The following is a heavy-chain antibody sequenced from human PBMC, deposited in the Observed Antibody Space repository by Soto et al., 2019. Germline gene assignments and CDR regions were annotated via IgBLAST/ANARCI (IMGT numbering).Heavy chain of an antibody. CDR1: GGTFRSYA. V-gene: IGHV1-69*13. CDR2: IIPIFGTA. D-gene: IGHD5-12*01. CDR3: ASDILASGCFDY. Sequence: GAPVKVSCKASGGTFRSYAISWVRQAPGQGLEWMGGIIPIFGTANYAQKFQGRVTITADESTSTDYMELSSLRFEDTAVYSCASDILASGCFDYWDQGTLVTVSS. J-gene: IGHJ4*02.